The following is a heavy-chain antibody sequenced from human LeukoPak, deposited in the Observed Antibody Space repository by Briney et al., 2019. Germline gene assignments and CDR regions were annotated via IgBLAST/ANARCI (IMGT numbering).Heavy chain of an antibody. CDR2: INHSGST. Sequence: SETLSLTCAVYGGSFSGYYWSWIRQPPGKGLEWIGEINHSGSTNYNPSLKSRVTISVDTSKNQFSLKLSSVTAADTAVYYCARGRYFGGYIVVVPAALMGTNWFDPSGQGTLVTVSS. V-gene: IGHV4-34*01. CDR3: ARGRYFGGYIVVVPAALMGTNWFDP. CDR1: GGSFSGYY. J-gene: IGHJ5*02. D-gene: IGHD2-2*01.